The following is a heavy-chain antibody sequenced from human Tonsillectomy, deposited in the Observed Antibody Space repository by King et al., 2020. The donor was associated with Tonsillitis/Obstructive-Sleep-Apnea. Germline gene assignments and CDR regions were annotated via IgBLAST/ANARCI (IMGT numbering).Heavy chain of an antibody. J-gene: IGHJ5*02. CDR1: GGSIVSSNYY. D-gene: IGHD3-9*01. CDR2: IYYSGST. Sequence: QLQESGPGLVKPSETLSLTCTVSGGSIVSSNYYWGWIRQPPGKGLEWIGNIYYSGSTYYNPSLKSRVTISVDTSKNQFSLKLSSVTAADTAVYYCARQIGHYDIFTAYSQNWFDPWGQGTLVTVSS. CDR3: ARQIGHYDIFTAYSQNWFDP. V-gene: IGHV4-39*01.